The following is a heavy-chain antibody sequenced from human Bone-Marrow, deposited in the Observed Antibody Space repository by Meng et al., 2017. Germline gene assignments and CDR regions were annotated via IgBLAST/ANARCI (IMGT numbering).Heavy chain of an antibody. J-gene: IGHJ6*02. CDR3: MADASTVAPHYYYGMDI. CDR1: GVSFSDSD. D-gene: IGHD4-23*01. V-gene: IGHV3-73*01. Sequence: GESLKISCAVSGVSFSDSDIHWVRQASGKGLEWVGRIGTKRKSYAAAYAASVRGRFSISRDDSKNTAYLQMNSLKTEDAAVYYCMADASTVAPHYYYGMDIWGQGTTVTVSS. CDR2: IGTKRKSYAA.